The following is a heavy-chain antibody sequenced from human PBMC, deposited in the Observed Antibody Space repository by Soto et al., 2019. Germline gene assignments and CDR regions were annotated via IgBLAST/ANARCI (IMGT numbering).Heavy chain of an antibody. CDR1: GGSISSGDYY. CDR2: IYYSGST. Sequence: SETLSLTCTVSGGSISSGDYYWSWIRQPPGKGLEWIGYIYYSGSTYYNPSLKSRVTISVDTSKNQFSLKLSSVTAADTAVYYCARETDTIRIFDYWGQGTLVTVSS. D-gene: IGHD2-2*02. V-gene: IGHV4-30-4*01. CDR3: ARETDTIRIFDY. J-gene: IGHJ4*02.